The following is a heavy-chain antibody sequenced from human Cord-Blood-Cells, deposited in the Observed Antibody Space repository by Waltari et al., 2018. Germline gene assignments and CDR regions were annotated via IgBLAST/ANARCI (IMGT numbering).Heavy chain of an antibody. CDR3: ARGASRFYYYDSSGYYYY. CDR2: MNPNSGNT. Sequence: VSCKASGYTFTSYDINWVRQATGQGLEWMGWMNPNSGNTGYAQKFQGRVTMTRNTSISTAYMELSSLRSEDTAVYYCARGASRFYYYDSSGYYYYWGQGTLVTVSS. D-gene: IGHD3-22*01. CDR1: GYTFTSYD. V-gene: IGHV1-8*01. J-gene: IGHJ4*02.